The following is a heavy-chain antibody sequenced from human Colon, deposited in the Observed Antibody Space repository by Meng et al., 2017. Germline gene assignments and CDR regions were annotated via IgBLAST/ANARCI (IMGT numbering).Heavy chain of an antibody. CDR3: ARGLFDY. CDR2: INHSGST. V-gene: IGHV4-34*01. Sequence: QVQLQQWGAGLFEPSETLSPTCAVYVGSFSGYYWSWIRQPPGKGLEWIGEINHSGSTNYNPSLKSRVTISVDTSKNQFSLKLSSVTAADTAVYYCARGLFDYWGQGTLVTVSS. J-gene: IGHJ4*02. CDR1: VGSFSGYY.